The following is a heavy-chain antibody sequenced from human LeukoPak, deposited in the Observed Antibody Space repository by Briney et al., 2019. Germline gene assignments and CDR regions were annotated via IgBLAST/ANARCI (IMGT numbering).Heavy chain of an antibody. CDR3: ARTATDSFDI. J-gene: IGHJ3*02. D-gene: IGHD2-21*02. CDR1: GFTFRSYW. CDR2: MNGDGSST. Sequence: GGSLRLSFAASGFTFRSYWMNWILQAPGKGPVWVLRMNGDGSSTSYAESVKVRFTISKDNAKNTLYLQMNSLKAEDAAVYYCARTATDSFDIWGQGTMVTVSS. V-gene: IGHV3-74*01.